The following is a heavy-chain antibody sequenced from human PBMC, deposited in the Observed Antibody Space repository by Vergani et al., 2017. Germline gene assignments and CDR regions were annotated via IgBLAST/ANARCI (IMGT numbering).Heavy chain of an antibody. CDR1: GYSFTSYW. CDR2: IYPGDSDT. Sequence: EVQLVQSGAEVKKPGESLKISCTGSGYSFTSYWIGWVRQMPGKGLEWMGIIYPGDSDTRYSPSFQGQVTISADKSISTAYLQWSSLKASDTAMYYCARHHRPGVRGVIITGFDYWGQGTLVTVSS. D-gene: IGHD3-10*01. CDR3: ARHHRPGVRGVIITGFDY. V-gene: IGHV5-51*01. J-gene: IGHJ4*02.